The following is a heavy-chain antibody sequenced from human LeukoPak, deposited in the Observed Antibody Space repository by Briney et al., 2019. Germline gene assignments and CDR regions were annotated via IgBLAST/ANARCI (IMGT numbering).Heavy chain of an antibody. J-gene: IGHJ4*02. CDR2: INPKSGGT. CDR3: ATSGGTSGPELDY. D-gene: IGHD3-3*01. CDR1: GYTFTGYY. V-gene: IGHV1-2*02. Sequence: ASVKVSCKASGYTFTGYYMHWVRQAPGQGLEWTGWINPKSGGTNYAQKFQGRVTMTRDTSISTAYMEVSRMTSDDTAVYYCATSGGTSGPELDYWGQGTLVTVSS.